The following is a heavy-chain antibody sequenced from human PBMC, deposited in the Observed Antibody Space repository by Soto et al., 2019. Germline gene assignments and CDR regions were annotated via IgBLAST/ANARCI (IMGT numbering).Heavy chain of an antibody. CDR1: GFTFSSYA. J-gene: IGHJ4*02. Sequence: GGSLRLSFGASGFTFSSYAMSWVRQAPGKGLEWVSAISDSGGSTYYANSMKGRFTISRDNSKNTLYLQMNSLRAEDTAIYYCAKDLTSTSRTPELWGQGTLVTVSS. CDR2: ISDSGGST. V-gene: IGHV3-23*01. CDR3: AKDLTSTSRTPEL. D-gene: IGHD2-2*01.